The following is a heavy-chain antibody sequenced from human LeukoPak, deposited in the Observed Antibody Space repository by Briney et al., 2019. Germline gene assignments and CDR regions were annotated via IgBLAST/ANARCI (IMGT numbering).Heavy chain of an antibody. CDR1: GFTVSSSY. Sequence: PGGSLRLSCAPSGFTVSSSYMSWVRQAPGKGLEWVSVIHSGGNTYYADSVKGRFTISRDNSKNTLYLQMNSLRAEDTAVYYCTRDLSSGGSCWGQGTLVTVSS. CDR2: IHSGGNT. CDR3: TRDLSSGGSC. D-gene: IGHD2-15*01. J-gene: IGHJ4*02. V-gene: IGHV3-53*01.